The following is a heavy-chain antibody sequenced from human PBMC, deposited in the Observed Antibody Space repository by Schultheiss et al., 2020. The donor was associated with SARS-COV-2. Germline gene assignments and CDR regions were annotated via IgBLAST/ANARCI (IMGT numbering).Heavy chain of an antibody. Sequence: GGSLRLSCAASGFTFDDYAMHWVRQAPGKGLEWVSGISWNSGSIGYADSVKGRFTISRDNAKNSLYLQMNSLRAEDTAVYYCAKDRSLWFGEALDYWGQGTLVTVSS. D-gene: IGHD3-10*01. V-gene: IGHV3-9*01. CDR1: GFTFDDYA. CDR3: AKDRSLWFGEALDY. CDR2: ISWNSGSI. J-gene: IGHJ4*02.